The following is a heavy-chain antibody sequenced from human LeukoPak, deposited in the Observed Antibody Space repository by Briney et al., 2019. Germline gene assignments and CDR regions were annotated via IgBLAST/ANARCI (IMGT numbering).Heavy chain of an antibody. CDR3: ARAYPGHSDFQ. CDR1: GFTFSSYA. Sequence: GGSLRLSCAASGFTFSSYAMSWVRQAPGKGLEWVANIKQDGSEKYYVDSVKGRFTISRDNAKNSLYLQMNSLRAEDTAVYYCARAYPGHSDFQWGQGTLVTVSS. D-gene: IGHD4-11*01. CDR2: IKQDGSEK. J-gene: IGHJ4*02. V-gene: IGHV3-7*01.